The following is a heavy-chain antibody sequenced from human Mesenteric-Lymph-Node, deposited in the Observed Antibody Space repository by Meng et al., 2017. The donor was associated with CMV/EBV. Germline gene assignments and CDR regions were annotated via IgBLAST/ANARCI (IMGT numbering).Heavy chain of an antibody. D-gene: IGHD1-26*01. J-gene: IGHJ4*02. V-gene: IGHV3-7*01. CDR1: GFSFSSSW. Sequence: GESLKISCVGSGFSFSSSWMSWIRRAPGKGLEWVADMNPSGDRRVYVDSVKGRFTISRDNAENSLYLEMNNLRTEDTAVYYCARDPAFGAMDYWGRGALVTVPQ. CDR3: ARDPAFGAMDY. CDR2: MNPSGDRR.